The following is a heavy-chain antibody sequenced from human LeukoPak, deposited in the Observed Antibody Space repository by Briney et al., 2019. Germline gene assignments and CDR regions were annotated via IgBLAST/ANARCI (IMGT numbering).Heavy chain of an antibody. CDR2: ISSSGSTI. Sequence: GGSLRLSCAASGFTFSSYEMNWVRQAPGKGLEWVSYISSSGSTIYYADSVKGRFTISRDNAKNPLYLQMNSLRAEDTAVYYCAREVVRGVNVRWFDPWGQGTLVTVSS. J-gene: IGHJ5*02. CDR3: AREVVRGVNVRWFDP. CDR1: GFTFSSYE. V-gene: IGHV3-48*03. D-gene: IGHD3-10*01.